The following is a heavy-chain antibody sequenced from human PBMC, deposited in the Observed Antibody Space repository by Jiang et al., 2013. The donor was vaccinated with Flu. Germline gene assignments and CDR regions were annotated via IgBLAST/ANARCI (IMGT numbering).Heavy chain of an antibody. CDR2: IIPIFGTA. D-gene: IGHD2-15*01. CDR3: ARFVVVVAATSYYYYGMDV. CDR1: GGTFSSYA. Sequence: GAEVKKPGSSVKVSCKASGGTFSSYAISWVRQAPGQGLEWMGGIIPIFGTANYAQKFQGRVTITADESTSTAYMELSSLRSEDTAVYYCARFVVVVAATSYYYYGMDVWGQGTTATVSS. J-gene: IGHJ6*02. V-gene: IGHV1-69*01.